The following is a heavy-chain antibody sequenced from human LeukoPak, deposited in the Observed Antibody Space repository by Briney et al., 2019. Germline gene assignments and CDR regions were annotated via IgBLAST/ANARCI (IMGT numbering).Heavy chain of an antibody. CDR3: AKDQRWLQFGAFDI. CDR2: ISWNSGSI. CDR1: GFTFDDYA. Sequence: GGSLRLSCAASGFTFDDYAMHWVRQAPGKGLEWVSGISWNSGSIGYADSVKGRFTISRDNAKNSLYLQMNSLRAEDMALYYCAKDQRWLQFGAFDIWGQGTMVTVSS. D-gene: IGHD5-24*01. V-gene: IGHV3-9*03. J-gene: IGHJ3*02.